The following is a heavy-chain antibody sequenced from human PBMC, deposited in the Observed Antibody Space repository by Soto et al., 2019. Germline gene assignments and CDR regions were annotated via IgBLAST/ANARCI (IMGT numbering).Heavy chain of an antibody. CDR3: ARDGVWGWFDP. J-gene: IGHJ5*02. D-gene: IGHD3-16*01. Sequence: QVQLVQSGAEVKKPGASVEVSCKASVGTFSSYAISWVRRAPGQGLEGMGGIIPIFGTANYAQKFQGRVTITADESTRTAYMELSSLRSEDTAVYYCARDGVWGWFDPWGQGTLVTVSS. CDR1: VGTFSSYA. V-gene: IGHV1-69*12. CDR2: IIPIFGTA.